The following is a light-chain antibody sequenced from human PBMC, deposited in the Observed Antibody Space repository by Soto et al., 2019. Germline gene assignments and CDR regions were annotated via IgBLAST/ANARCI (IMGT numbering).Light chain of an antibody. V-gene: IGLV2-8*01. CDR3: SSYAGGNNLGV. CDR2: EVS. Sequence: QSALTQPPSASGSPGQSVTISCTGTSSDIGGYKYVSWYQHHPGKAPKLMIYEVSKRPSGVPDRFSGSKSGNTASLTVSGLQAEDEADYYCSSYAGGNNLGVFGGGTKLTVL. J-gene: IGLJ3*02. CDR1: SSDIGGYKY.